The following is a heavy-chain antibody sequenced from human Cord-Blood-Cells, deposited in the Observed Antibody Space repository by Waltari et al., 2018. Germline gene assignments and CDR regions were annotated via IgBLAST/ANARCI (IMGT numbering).Heavy chain of an antibody. CDR1: GLTVTSNY. CDR2: IYSGGST. CDR3: ARDAAAGDY. J-gene: IGHJ4*02. D-gene: IGHD6-13*01. Sequence: EVQLVESGGGLIKQGGSWRLSCAASGLTVTSNYIGWVRQAPGKGLEWVSVIYSGGSTYYTDSVKGRFTISRDNSKNTLYLQMNSLRAEDTAVYYCARDAAAGDYWGQGTLVTVSS. V-gene: IGHV3-53*01.